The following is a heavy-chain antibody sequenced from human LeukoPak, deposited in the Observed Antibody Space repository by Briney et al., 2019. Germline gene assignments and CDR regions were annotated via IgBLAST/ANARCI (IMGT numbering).Heavy chain of an antibody. D-gene: IGHD5-12*01. CDR1: GYTFINYG. CDR3: ASGYSGYDWHFDY. CDR2: ISVHNGNT. Sequence: ASVKVSCKASGYTFINYGISWVRQAPGQGLEWMGWISVHNGNTNYPQKLQGRVTMITDTSTNTVYMELRNLRSDDTAVYYCASGYSGYDWHFDYWGQGTLVTVSS. V-gene: IGHV1-18*01. J-gene: IGHJ4*02.